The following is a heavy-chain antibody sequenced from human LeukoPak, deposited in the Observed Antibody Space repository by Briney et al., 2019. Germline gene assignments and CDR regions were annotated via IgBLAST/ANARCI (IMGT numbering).Heavy chain of an antibody. Sequence: SETLSLTCAVYGGSFSGYYWSWIRQPPGKGLEWIGEINHSGSTNYNPSLKSRVTISVDTSKNQFSLKLSSVTAADTAVYYCARQWLVRGYFDYWGQGTLVTVSS. V-gene: IGHV4-34*01. CDR3: ARQWLVRGYFDY. D-gene: IGHD6-19*01. CDR1: GGSFSGYY. J-gene: IGHJ4*02. CDR2: INHSGST.